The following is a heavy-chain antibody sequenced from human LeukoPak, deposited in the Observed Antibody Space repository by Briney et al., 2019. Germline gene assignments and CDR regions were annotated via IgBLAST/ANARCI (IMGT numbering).Heavy chain of an antibody. J-gene: IGHJ4*02. CDR2: ISGSGGGT. Sequence: QPGGSLRLSCAASGFTFSSYAMSRVRQAPGKGLEWVSVISGSGGGTYYADSVKGRFTISRDSSKNTLYLQMNSLRAGDAAVYYCARDAPGIVAVWGQGTLVTVSS. CDR3: ARDAPGIVAV. D-gene: IGHD6-25*01. CDR1: GFTFSSYA. V-gene: IGHV3-23*01.